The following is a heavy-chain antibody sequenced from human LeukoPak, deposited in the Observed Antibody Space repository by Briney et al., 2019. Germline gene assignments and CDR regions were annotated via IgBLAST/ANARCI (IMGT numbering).Heavy chain of an antibody. J-gene: IGHJ4*02. CDR3: ARDKKTYGSGSSPDR. CDR2: ILYSGSA. CDR1: GGSINSVTYY. D-gene: IGHD3-10*01. V-gene: IGHV4-31*03. Sequence: SETLSLTCSVSGGSINSVTYYWSWIRQHPEKGLEWIGNILYSGSAYYNPSLRRRVTISVDTSKNQFSLKLTSVTAADTAVYYCARDKKTYGSGSSPDRWGQGTRVTVSS.